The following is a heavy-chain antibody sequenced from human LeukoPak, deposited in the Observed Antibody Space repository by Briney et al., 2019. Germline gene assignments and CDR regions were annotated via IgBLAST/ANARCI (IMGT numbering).Heavy chain of an antibody. CDR1: GYTFTSYD. D-gene: IGHD1-26*01. J-gene: IGHJ4*02. CDR2: MNPNSGNT. V-gene: IGHV1-8*01. CDR3: ATDVSISGGVYGY. Sequence: ASVKVSCKASGYTFTSYDINWVRQATGQGLEWMGWMNPNSGNTGYAQKFQGRVTMTEDTSTDTAYMELSSLRSEDTAVYYCATDVSISGGVYGYWGQGTLVTVSS.